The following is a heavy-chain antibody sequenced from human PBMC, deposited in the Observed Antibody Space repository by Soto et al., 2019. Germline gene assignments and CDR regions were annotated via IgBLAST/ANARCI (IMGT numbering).Heavy chain of an antibody. CDR1: GGTFISYS. V-gene: IGHV3-48*01. D-gene: IGHD5-18*01. Sequence: PGGSLRLSCASSGGTFISYSMNWVRQAPGKGLEWVSYISSSSSTIYYADSVKGRFTISRDNAKNSLYQQMNSLRAEDTAVYYCARDSGYSYGPLDYWGQGTLVTVSS. J-gene: IGHJ4*02. CDR2: ISSSSSTI. CDR3: ARDSGYSYGPLDY.